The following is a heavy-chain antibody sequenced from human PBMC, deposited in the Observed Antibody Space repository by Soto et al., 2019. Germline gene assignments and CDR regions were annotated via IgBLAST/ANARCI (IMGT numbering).Heavy chain of an antibody. CDR2: VYYTGST. D-gene: IGHD1-1*01. CDR1: GGSIISDEYY. Sequence: QVQLQESGPGLVKPSQTLSLTCSVSGGSIISDEYYWTWIRQPPGGGLEWIGHVYYTGSTSYSPSLKSRLTLSVDTSTNHFSLRLNSVSAADTAVYYCARDRSNSPDLLDSWGRGTLVTVSS. J-gene: IGHJ4*02. V-gene: IGHV4-30-4*01. CDR3: ARDRSNSPDLLDS.